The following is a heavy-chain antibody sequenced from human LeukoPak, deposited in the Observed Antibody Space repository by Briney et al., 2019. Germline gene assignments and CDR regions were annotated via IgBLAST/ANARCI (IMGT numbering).Heavy chain of an antibody. CDR1: GFTFSSYG. J-gene: IGHJ6*03. V-gene: IGHV3-23*01. Sequence: PGGSLRLSCAASGFTFSSYGMSWVRQAPGKGLEWVSAISGRGDSIYYADSVKGRFTISRDNSKNTLYLQMNSLRGEDTVVYYCAKDGDYYGSGSYYWGYYYYYYYMDVWGKGTTVTISS. CDR3: AKDGDYYGSGSYYWGYYYYYYYMDV. CDR2: ISGRGDSI. D-gene: IGHD3-10*01.